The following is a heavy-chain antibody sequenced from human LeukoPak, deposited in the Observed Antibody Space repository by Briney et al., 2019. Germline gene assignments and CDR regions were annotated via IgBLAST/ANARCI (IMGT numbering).Heavy chain of an antibody. CDR1: GFTFSSYG. CDR2: IRYDGSNK. Sequence: GGSLRLSCAASGFTFSSYGMHWVRQAPGKGLEWVAFIRYDGSNKYYADSVRGRFTISRDNSKNTLYLQMNSLRAEDTAVYYCAKLWFGELLYSHWGQGTLVTVSS. CDR3: AKLWFGELLYSH. J-gene: IGHJ4*02. V-gene: IGHV3-30*02. D-gene: IGHD3-10*01.